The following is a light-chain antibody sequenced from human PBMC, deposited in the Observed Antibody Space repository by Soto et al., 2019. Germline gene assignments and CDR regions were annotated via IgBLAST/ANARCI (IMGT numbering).Light chain of an antibody. CDR3: QQYNNWPLYT. J-gene: IGKJ2*01. CDR2: GAS. V-gene: IGKV3-15*01. Sequence: EIVMTQSPATLSVSLGERATLFCRASQSITNSLAWYQQGPGQAPRLLIYGASTRAPGIPARFSGSGSGTEFTLTISSLQSEDLAVYYCQQYNNWPLYTFGQGPKVEIK. CDR1: QSITNS.